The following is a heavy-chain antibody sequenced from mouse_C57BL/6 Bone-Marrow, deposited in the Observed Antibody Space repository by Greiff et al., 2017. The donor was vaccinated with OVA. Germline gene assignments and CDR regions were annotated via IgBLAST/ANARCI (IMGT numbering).Heavy chain of an antibody. CDR2: INPNNGGT. CDR1: GYTFTDYY. V-gene: IGHV1-26*01. D-gene: IGHD1-1*01. Sequence: EVQLQQSGPELVKPGASVKISCKASGYTFTDYYMNWVKQSHGKSLEWIGDINPNNGGTSYNQKFKGKATLTVDKSSSTAYMELRSLTSEDSAVYYCARKGDKLRAWFAYWGQGTLVTVSA. J-gene: IGHJ3*01. CDR3: ARKGDKLRAWFAY.